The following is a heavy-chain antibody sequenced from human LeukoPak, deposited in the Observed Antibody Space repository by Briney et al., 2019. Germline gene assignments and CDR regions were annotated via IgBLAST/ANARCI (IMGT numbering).Heavy chain of an antibody. J-gene: IGHJ4*02. D-gene: IGHD2-21*02. CDR2: ISGRGGTT. V-gene: IGHV3-23*01. CDR1: GFPFNNYA. Sequence: GGSLRLSCAASGFPFNNYAVSWVRQAPGKGLEWVPAISGRGGTTYYADSVKGRFTISRDNSKNTLYLQMNSLTAEDTAVYYCAKDPVVTPVHWGQGTVVTVPS. CDR3: AKDPVVTPVH.